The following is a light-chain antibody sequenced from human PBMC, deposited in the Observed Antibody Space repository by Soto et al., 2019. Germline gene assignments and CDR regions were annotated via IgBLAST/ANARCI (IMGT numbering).Light chain of an antibody. CDR2: DVS. V-gene: IGKV3-20*01. J-gene: IGKJ1*01. CDR3: QQYGSSPT. Sequence: EIVLTQSPGTLSLSPGERATLSCRSSQSVSSSYLAWYQHKPGQAPRLLIYDVSSRATGIPARFSGSGSGTDFTITISRLEPEDFAVYYCQQYGSSPTFGQGTKVEIK. CDR1: QSVSSSY.